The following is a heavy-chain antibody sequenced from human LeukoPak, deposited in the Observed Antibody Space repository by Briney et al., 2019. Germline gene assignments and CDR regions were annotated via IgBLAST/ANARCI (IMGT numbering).Heavy chain of an antibody. D-gene: IGHD3-3*01. CDR3: ARDLLIPPATIFGEPPPNYYMDV. J-gene: IGHJ6*03. CDR1: GYTFTSYC. Sequence: ASVKVSCKASGYTFTSYCMHWVRQAPGQGLEWMGIINPSGGSTSYAQKFQGRVTMTRDMSTSTVYMELSSLRSEDTAVYYCARDLLIPPATIFGEPPPNYYMDVWGKGTTVTVSS. V-gene: IGHV1-46*01. CDR2: INPSGGST.